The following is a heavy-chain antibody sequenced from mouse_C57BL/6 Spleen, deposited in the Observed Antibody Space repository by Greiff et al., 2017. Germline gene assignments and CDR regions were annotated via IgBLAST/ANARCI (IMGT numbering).Heavy chain of an antibody. CDR1: GFSFNTYA. D-gene: IGHD4-1*01. J-gene: IGHJ2*01. V-gene: IGHV10-1*01. Sequence: EVKVVESGGGLVQPKGSLKLSCAASGFSFNTYAMNWVRQAPGKGLEWVARIRSKSNNYATYYADSVKDRFTISRDDSESMLYLQMNNLKTEDTAMYYCVRQGTGFYYWGQGTTLTVSS. CDR3: VRQGTGFYY. CDR2: IRSKSNNYAT.